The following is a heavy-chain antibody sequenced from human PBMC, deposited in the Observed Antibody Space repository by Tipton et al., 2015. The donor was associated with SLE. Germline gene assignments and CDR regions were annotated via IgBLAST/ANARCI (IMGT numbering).Heavy chain of an antibody. CDR2: IYHTGST. V-gene: IGHV4-39*07. Sequence: TLSLTCTVSGGSISSSSYYWGWIRQPPGKGLEWIGYIYHTGSTYYNPSLKSRVTISVDKSKNQFSLKLSSVTAADTAVYYCARDFSSMTGAFDIWGQGTMVTVSS. D-gene: IGHD3-9*01. CDR3: ARDFSSMTGAFDI. CDR1: GGSISSSSYY. J-gene: IGHJ3*02.